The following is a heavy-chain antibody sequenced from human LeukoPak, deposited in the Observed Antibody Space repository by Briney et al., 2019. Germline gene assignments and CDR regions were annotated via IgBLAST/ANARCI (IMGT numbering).Heavy chain of an antibody. D-gene: IGHD5-24*01. CDR3: ARVGRWVQLPSDY. V-gene: IGHV4-34*01. CDR2: INHSGST. CDR1: GGSFSGYY. J-gene: IGHJ4*02. Sequence: PSETLSLTCAVYGGSFSGYYWSWIRQPPGKGLEWIGEINHSGSTNYNPSLKSRGTISVDTSKNHFSLKLSPVTAADTAVYYCARVGRWVQLPSDYWGQGTLVTVSS.